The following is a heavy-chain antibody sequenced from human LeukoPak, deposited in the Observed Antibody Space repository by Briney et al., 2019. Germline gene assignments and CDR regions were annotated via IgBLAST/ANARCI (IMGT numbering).Heavy chain of an antibody. D-gene: IGHD3-22*01. CDR3: AKDAQAMYYYDSSGNHDAFDI. Sequence: GGSLRLSCAASGFTFSRYSMNWVRHAPGKGLEWVSAISGSGGSTYYADSVKGRFTISRDNSKNTLYLQMNSLRAEDTAVYYCAKDAQAMYYYDSSGNHDAFDIWGQGTMVTVSS. CDR2: ISGSGGST. V-gene: IGHV3-23*01. CDR1: GFTFSRYS. J-gene: IGHJ3*02.